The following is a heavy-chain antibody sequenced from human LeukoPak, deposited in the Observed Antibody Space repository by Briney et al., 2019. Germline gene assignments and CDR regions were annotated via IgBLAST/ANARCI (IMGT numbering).Heavy chain of an antibody. CDR3: AKSGSIWYYFDY. CDR2: ITGSGSST. J-gene: IGHJ4*02. V-gene: IGHV3-23*01. D-gene: IGHD6-13*01. Sequence: GGSLRLSCAASGFTFSSYGMSWVRQAPGKGLEWVSAITGSGSSTEYADSVKGRFTISRDNSKNTLYLQMNSLRAEDTAVYYCAKSGSIWYYFDYWGQGTLVTVSS. CDR1: GFTFSSYG.